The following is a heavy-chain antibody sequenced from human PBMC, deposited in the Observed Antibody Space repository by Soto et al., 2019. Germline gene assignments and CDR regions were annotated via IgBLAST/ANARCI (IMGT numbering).Heavy chain of an antibody. CDR2: IYYSGST. J-gene: IGHJ6*02. V-gene: IGHV4-30-4*01. CDR3: ARDQGYCSGGSCYGENYYYYGMDV. Sequence: PSETLSLTCTVSGGSISSGDYYWSWIRQPPGKGLEWIGYIYYSGSTYYNPSLKSRVTISVDTSKNQFSLKLSSVTAADTAVYYCARDQGYCSGGSCYGENYYYYGMDVWGQGTTVTVS. D-gene: IGHD2-15*01. CDR1: GGSISSGDYY.